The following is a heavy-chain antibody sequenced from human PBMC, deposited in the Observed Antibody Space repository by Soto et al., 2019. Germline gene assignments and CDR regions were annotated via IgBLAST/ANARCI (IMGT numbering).Heavy chain of an antibody. J-gene: IGHJ6*02. V-gene: IGHV4-30-2*01. Sequence: SETLSLTCAVSGGSISSGGYSWSWIRQPPGKGLEWIGYIYHSGNIYYNPSLKSRVTISVDRSKNQFSLKLSSVTAADTAFYFCAQNGPYSLAVWGQGTTVTVSS. CDR3: AQNGPYSLAV. D-gene: IGHD1-1*01. CDR2: IYHSGNI. CDR1: GGSISSGGYS.